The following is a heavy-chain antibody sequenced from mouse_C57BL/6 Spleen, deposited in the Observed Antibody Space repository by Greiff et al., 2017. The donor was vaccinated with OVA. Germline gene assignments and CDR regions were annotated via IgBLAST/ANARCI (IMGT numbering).Heavy chain of an antibody. D-gene: IGHD2-4*01. CDR2: IDPENGDT. V-gene: IGHV14-4*01. Sequence: EVQVVESGAELVRPGASVKLSCTASGFNIKDDYMHWVKQRPEQGLEWIGWIDPENGDTEYASKFQGKATITADTSSNTAYLQLSSLTSEDTAVYYCTTTDYDGFAYWGQGTLVTVSA. CDR3: TTTDYDGFAY. CDR1: GFNIKDDY. J-gene: IGHJ3*01.